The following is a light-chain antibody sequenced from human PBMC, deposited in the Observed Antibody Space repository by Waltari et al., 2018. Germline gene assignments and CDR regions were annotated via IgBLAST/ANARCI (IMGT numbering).Light chain of an antibody. Sequence: EILMTQSPATMSLSPGERATFSCRASQNVGSDLAWYQQRRGQPPRLLIYGASNRATGVPARFSGSGSGTEFSLTISGLESDDFAVYYCQHYNNWPPGITFGQGTRLELE. CDR1: QNVGSD. CDR3: QHYNNWPPGIT. J-gene: IGKJ5*01. V-gene: IGKV3-15*01. CDR2: GAS.